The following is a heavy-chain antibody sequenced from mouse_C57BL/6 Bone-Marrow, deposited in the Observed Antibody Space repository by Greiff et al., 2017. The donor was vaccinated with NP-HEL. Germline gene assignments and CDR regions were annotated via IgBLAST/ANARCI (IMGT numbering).Heavy chain of an antibody. CDR1: GYTFTSYW. D-gene: IGHD1-1*01. CDR3: ARSEPDYYGSSVAY. CDR2: IDPNSGGT. Sequence: VQGVESGAELVKPGASVKLSCKASGYTFTSYWMHWVKQRPGRGLEWIGRIDPNSGGTKYNEKFKSKATLTVDTPSSPAYMQLISLTSEDAAFYYCARSEPDYYGSSVAYRGQGALVTVAA. J-gene: IGHJ3*01. V-gene: IGHV1-72*01.